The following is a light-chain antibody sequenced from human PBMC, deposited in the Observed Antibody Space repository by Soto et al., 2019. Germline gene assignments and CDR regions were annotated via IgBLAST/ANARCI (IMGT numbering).Light chain of an antibody. CDR2: EVT. CDR3: SSYAGANRV. J-gene: IGLJ1*01. V-gene: IGLV2-8*01. CDR1: SSDVGANNY. Sequence: QSALTQPPSASGSPGQSVTISCTGTSSDVGANNYVSWYQQHPGKAPKLMLYEVTKRPSGVPDRFSGSKSGNTASLTVSGLQAEDEADYYCSSYAGANRVFGTGTKVTVL.